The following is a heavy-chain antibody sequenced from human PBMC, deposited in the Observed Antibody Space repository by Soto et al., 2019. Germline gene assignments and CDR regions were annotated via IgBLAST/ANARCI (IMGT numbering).Heavy chain of an antibody. CDR3: ARADVAAAAFDY. J-gene: IGHJ4*02. CDR2: INPSGGST. D-gene: IGHD6-13*01. V-gene: IGHV1-46*01. Sequence: GASVKVSCKASGYTFTSYYMHWVRQAPGQGLEWMGIINPSGGSTSYAQKFQGRVTMTRDTSTSTVYVELSSLRSEDTAVYYCARADVAAAAFDYWGQGTLVTVSS. CDR1: GYTFTSYY.